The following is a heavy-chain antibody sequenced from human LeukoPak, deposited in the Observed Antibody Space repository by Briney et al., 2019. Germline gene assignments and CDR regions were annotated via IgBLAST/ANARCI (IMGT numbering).Heavy chain of an antibody. CDR1: GYTFTSYD. D-gene: IGHD5-12*01. J-gene: IGHJ4*02. V-gene: IGHV1-8*01. Sequence: GASVKVSCKASGYTFTSYDINWVRHATGQGLELMGWMNPNSGNTGYAQKFQGRVTMTRNTSISTAYMELSSLRSEDTAVYYCAIRPATIQPDYWGQGTLVTVSS. CDR2: MNPNSGNT. CDR3: AIRPATIQPDY.